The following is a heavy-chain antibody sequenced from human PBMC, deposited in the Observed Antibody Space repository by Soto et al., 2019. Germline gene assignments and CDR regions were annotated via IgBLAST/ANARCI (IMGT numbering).Heavy chain of an antibody. Sequence: GASVKVSCKASGYTFTSYGISWVRQAPGQGLEWMGWISDYNGNTHYAQKFQGRVIMTTDTSTRTAYMELRSLRSDDTAVYFCESEGYYSGSGTYSPPRYYGMDVWGQGTTVTVSS. V-gene: IGHV1-18*01. CDR3: ESEGYYSGSGTYSPPRYYGMDV. J-gene: IGHJ6*02. D-gene: IGHD3-10*01. CDR1: GYTFTSYG. CDR2: ISDYNGNT.